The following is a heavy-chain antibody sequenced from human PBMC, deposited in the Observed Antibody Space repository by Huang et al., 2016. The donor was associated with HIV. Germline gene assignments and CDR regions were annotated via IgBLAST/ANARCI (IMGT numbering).Heavy chain of an antibody. CDR1: TFRFGAYW. D-gene: IGHD1-7*01. J-gene: IGHJ6*02. CDR3: ATKTAAMDI. V-gene: IGHV3-7*01. CDR2: IKQDESEK. Sequence: VESGGRLVQPGGSIRLSCVGSTFRFGAYWMSWVRQFPGKGLEGVANIKQDESEKYYVDSVKGRFNISRDNAKKVLFLEMNNVRVEDTATYYCATKTAAMDIWGQGTTVTVS.